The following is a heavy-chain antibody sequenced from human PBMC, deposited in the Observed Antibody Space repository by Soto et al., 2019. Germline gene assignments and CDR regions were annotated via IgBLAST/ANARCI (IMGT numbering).Heavy chain of an antibody. D-gene: IGHD6-19*01. Sequence: GASVKVSCKASGYTFTSYYMHWVRQAPGQGLEWMGIINPSGGSTSYAQKFQGRVTMTRDTSTSTVYMELSSLRSEDTAVYYCARDGEDSSGWYSWFDPWGQGTLVTVPS. J-gene: IGHJ5*02. CDR1: GYTFTSYY. V-gene: IGHV1-46*01. CDR2: INPSGGST. CDR3: ARDGEDSSGWYSWFDP.